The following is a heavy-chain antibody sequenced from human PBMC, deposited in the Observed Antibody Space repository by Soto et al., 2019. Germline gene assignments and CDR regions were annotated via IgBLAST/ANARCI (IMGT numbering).Heavy chain of an antibody. V-gene: IGHV4-30-4*01. J-gene: IGHJ5*02. CDR1: GGSISSGDYY. CDR2: IYYSGST. D-gene: IGHD3-16*02. CDR3: AGLQSMRLSGLDP. Sequence: SETLSLTCTVSGGSISSGDYYWSWIRQPPGKGLEWIGYIYYSGSTYYNPSLKSRVTISVDTSKNQFSLKLSSVTAADTAVYYCAGLQSMRLSGLDPWGQGTLVTVS.